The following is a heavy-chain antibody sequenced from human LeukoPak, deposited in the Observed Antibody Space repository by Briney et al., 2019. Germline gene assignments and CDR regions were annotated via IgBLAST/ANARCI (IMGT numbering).Heavy chain of an antibody. CDR2: IYYSGST. CDR3: ARDRGYDNSAYYLRYFDH. D-gene: IGHD3-22*01. V-gene: IGHV4-59*01. Sequence: PSQTLSLTCTVSGGSISSYFWSWIRRPPGRGLEWIGYIYYSGSTNYNPSLKSRVTISVDTSKNQFSLKLRSVTAADTAMYYCARDRGYDNSAYYLRYFDHWGQGTLVTVSS. J-gene: IGHJ4*02. CDR1: GGSISSYF.